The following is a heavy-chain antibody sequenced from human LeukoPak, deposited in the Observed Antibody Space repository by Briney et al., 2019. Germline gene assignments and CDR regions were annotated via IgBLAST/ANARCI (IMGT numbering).Heavy chain of an antibody. Sequence: PRASVKVSCKASGYTFTSYYMHWVRQAPGQGLEWMGIINPSGGSTSYAQKFQGRVTMTRDTSTSTVYMELSRLRSDDTAVYYCARAHYGAIAAAANDYWGQGTLVTVSS. CDR1: GYTFTSYY. V-gene: IGHV1-46*01. CDR2: INPSGGST. D-gene: IGHD6-13*01. J-gene: IGHJ4*02. CDR3: ARAHYGAIAAAANDY.